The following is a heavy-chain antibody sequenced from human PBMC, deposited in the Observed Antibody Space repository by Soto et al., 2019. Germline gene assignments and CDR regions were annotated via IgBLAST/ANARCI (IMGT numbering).Heavy chain of an antibody. CDR2: ISGSGGST. CDR3: TTEEIVSAGIYFDY. V-gene: IGHV3-23*01. Sequence: GGSLRLSCAASGFTFSSYAMSWVRQAPGKGLEWVSAISGSGGSTYYAAPVKGRFTISRDDSKNTVYLQMDSLKAEDTGVYYCTTEEIVSAGIYFDYWGQGTLVTVSS. J-gene: IGHJ4*02. D-gene: IGHD2-2*01. CDR1: GFTFSSYA.